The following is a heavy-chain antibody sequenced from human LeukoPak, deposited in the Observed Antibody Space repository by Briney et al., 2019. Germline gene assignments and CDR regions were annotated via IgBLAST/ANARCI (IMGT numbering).Heavy chain of an antibody. J-gene: IGHJ4*02. Sequence: GGSLRLSCAASGFTFSTYWMTWVRQAPGKGLEWVANIKETGSERNYVDSVRGRFTISRDNAKNSLYLQMNSLRAEDTAVYYCEGSADYWGQGTLVTVSS. CDR1: GFTFSTYW. CDR3: EGSADY. V-gene: IGHV3-7*01. CDR2: IKETGSER.